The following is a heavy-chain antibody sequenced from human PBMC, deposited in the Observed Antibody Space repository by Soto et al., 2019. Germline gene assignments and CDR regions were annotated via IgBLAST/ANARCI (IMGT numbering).Heavy chain of an antibody. Sequence: TSETLSLTCAVYGGSFSGYYWSWIRQPPGKGLEWIGEINHSGSTNYNPSLKSRVTISVDTSKNQFSLKLSSVTAADTAVYYCARLPPPYSSGWYFDYWGQGTLVTVSS. CDR3: ARLPPPYSSGWYFDY. D-gene: IGHD6-19*01. CDR2: INHSGST. V-gene: IGHV4-34*01. J-gene: IGHJ4*02. CDR1: GGSFSGYY.